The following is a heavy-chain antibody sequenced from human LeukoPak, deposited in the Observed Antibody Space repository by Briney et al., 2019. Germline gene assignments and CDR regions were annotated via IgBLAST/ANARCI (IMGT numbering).Heavy chain of an antibody. J-gene: IGHJ4*02. D-gene: IGHD2-15*01. CDR2: INHSGSI. Sequence: SETLSLTCAVYGGSFSGYYWSWIRQPPGKGLEWIGEINHSGSINYNPSLKSRATISVDTSKNQFSLKLSSVTAADTAVYYCASRDEIGYCSGGSCYLSTTAPPGYWGQGTLVTVSS. CDR3: ASRDEIGYCSGGSCYLSTTAPPGY. V-gene: IGHV4-34*01. CDR1: GGSFSGYY.